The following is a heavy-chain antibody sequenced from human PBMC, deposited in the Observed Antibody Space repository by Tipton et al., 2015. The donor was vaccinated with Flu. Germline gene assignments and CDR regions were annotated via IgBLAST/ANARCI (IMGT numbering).Heavy chain of an antibody. D-gene: IGHD3-10*01. CDR1: GGSISSSSYY. CDR2: IYYSGTT. V-gene: IGHV4-39*07. J-gene: IGHJ2*01. Sequence: LRLSCTVSGGSISSSSYYWGWIRRPPGKGLEWIGSIYYSGTTYYNPSLKSRVTISVDTSKTQFSLKLSSVTSADTAVYYCARGDYYGYWYFDLWGRGPLVTVSS. CDR3: ARGDYYGYWYFDL.